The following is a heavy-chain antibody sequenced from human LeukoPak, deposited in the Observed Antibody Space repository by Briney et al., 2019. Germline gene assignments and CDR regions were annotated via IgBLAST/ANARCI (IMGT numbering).Heavy chain of an antibody. V-gene: IGHV3-7*01. Sequence: GALRLSCAVSGINFRGYWMAWVRQAPGKGLEWVANMKQEGSEKYYVDSVKGRFTISRDNAKNSLYLEMNSLRVEDTAVYYCARDLGHTGYDLYDYWGQGTLVTVSS. CDR3: ARDLGHTGYDLYDY. J-gene: IGHJ4*02. CDR2: MKQEGSEK. D-gene: IGHD5-12*01. CDR1: GINFRGYW.